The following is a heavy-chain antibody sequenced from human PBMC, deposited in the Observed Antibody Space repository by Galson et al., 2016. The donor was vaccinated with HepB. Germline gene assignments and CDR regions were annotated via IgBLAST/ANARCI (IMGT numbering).Heavy chain of an antibody. D-gene: IGHD2-2*01. V-gene: IGHV1-46*01. CDR2: INPSGGST. CDR1: GYIFISYH. Sequence: SVKVSCKASGYIFISYHMHWVRQAPGQGLEWMGIINPSGGSTSYAQKFRGRVTITSDRSVSTAYMELSSLRFEDMVVPSISCPLKVWGQGTMVTVSS. CDR3: SCPLKV. J-gene: IGHJ3*01.